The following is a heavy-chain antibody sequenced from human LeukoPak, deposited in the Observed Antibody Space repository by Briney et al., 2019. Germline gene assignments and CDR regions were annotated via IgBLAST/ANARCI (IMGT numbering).Heavy chain of an antibody. V-gene: IGHV3-30-3*01. CDR3: ARDSY. J-gene: IGHJ4*02. CDR2: ISYDGSNK. Sequence: GGSLRLSCAASGFTFSSYAMHWVRQAPGKGLEWVAVISYDGSNKYYADSVKGRFTISRDNSKNTLYLQMNSLRAEDTAVYYCARDSYWGQGTLVTVSS. CDR1: GFTFSSYA.